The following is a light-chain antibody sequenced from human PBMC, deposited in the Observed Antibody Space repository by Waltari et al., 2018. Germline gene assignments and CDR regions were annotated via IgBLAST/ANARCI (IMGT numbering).Light chain of an antibody. Sequence: EIELTQSPATLSASPGERVTLSCRASQGISNNLVWYQHKPGQSPRLLIYGASARATGVPERFSGSGYRTEFTLTISSLQSEDFAVYYCQHYNNRPPYSFGQATKLDIK. J-gene: IGKJ2*03. CDR3: QHYNNRPPYS. CDR2: GAS. CDR1: QGISNN. V-gene: IGKV3-15*01.